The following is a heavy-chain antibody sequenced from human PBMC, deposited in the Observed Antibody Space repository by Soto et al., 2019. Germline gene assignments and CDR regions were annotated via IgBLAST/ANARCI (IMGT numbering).Heavy chain of an antibody. CDR1: GFTFAEYR. CDR2: IKEDGSDK. Sequence: EVQLMESGVGLLQPGESLTLTCAASGFTFAEYRMSWVRQAPGKGLEWLAYIKEDGSDKYYVVSVKGRFTISKDNVKDSLVLQMNRLGAEDTAVYYCARDWKDSSSGRGIDHWGQGVLVTVSS. J-gene: IGHJ4*02. D-gene: IGHD1-1*01. V-gene: IGHV3-7*01. CDR3: ARDWKDSSSGRGIDH.